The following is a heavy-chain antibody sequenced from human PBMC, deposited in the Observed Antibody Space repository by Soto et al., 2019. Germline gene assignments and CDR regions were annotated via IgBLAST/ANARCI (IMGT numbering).Heavy chain of an antibody. V-gene: IGHV3-7*01. CDR3: ARSKGVDY. J-gene: IGHJ4*02. CDR1: GFTFSNFW. CDR2: IKQDGSEK. Sequence: GGSLRLSCAASGFTFSNFWMNWVRQAPGKGLEWVASIKQDGSEKKYVDSVKGRFTISRDNAKNSLYLQMNSLRAEDTAVYYCARSKGVDYWGQGTLVTVSS.